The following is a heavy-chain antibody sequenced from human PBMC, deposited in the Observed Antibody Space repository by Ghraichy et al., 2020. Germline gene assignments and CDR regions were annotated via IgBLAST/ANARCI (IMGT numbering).Heavy chain of an antibody. CDR3: ARDVTQWQPVDDAFDI. CDR1: GGHFSNYA. J-gene: IGHJ3*02. V-gene: IGHV1-69*13. D-gene: IGHD6-19*01. Sequence: SVKVSCKASGGHFSNYAITLVRQAPGRGPEWLGGITPIFGTANYAQKFQDRVTITADESTNTAYMELSSLRSEDTAGYYCARDVTQWQPVDDAFDIWGPGTMVTGSS. CDR2: ITPIFGTA.